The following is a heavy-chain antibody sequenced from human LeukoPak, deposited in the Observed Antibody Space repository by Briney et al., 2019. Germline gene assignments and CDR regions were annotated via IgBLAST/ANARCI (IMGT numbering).Heavy chain of an antibody. J-gene: IGHJ3*02. D-gene: IGHD2-15*01. CDR1: GGSFSGYY. V-gene: IGHV4-34*01. CDR3: ARRKRYCSGGSCADAFDI. Sequence: SETLSLTCAVYGGSFSGYYWSWIRQPPGKGLEWIGEINHSGSTNYNPSLKSRVTISVDTSKNQFSLKLSSVTAADTAVYYCARRKRYCSGGSCADAFDIWGQGAMVTVSS. CDR2: INHSGST.